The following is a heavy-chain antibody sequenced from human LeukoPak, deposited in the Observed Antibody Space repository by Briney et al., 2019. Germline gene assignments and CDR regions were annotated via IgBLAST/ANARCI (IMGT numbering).Heavy chain of an antibody. CDR2: ASGRGSST. Sequence: PGGSLRLSCEGSGFTFNNYVMNWVRQAPGKGLEWVSGASGRGSSTYYADSVKGRFTISRDNSQNTVYLQMKSLRAEDTAIYFCAKYTTPYYFDYWGQGILVTVSS. CDR1: GFTFNNYV. CDR3: AKYTTPYYFDY. J-gene: IGHJ4*02. D-gene: IGHD1-1*01. V-gene: IGHV3-23*01.